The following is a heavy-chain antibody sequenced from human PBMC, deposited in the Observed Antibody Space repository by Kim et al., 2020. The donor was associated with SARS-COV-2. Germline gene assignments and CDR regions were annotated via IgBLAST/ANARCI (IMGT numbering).Heavy chain of an antibody. V-gene: IGHV3-48*02. CDR3: ARDLYSGDDYYFYGMDV. D-gene: IGHD5-12*01. J-gene: IGHJ6*02. Sequence: VKGRVTISRDNDKNSLYLKMNSLRDEDAAVYYCARDLYSGDDYYFYGMDVWGQGTTVTVSS.